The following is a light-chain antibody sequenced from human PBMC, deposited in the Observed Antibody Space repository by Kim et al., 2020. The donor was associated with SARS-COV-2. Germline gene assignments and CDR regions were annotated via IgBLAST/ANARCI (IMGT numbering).Light chain of an antibody. CDR1: SSNIGRNT. CDR3: AAWDDSLKGYV. J-gene: IGLJ1*01. V-gene: IGLV1-44*01. Sequence: QSVLTQPPSTSGTPGQRVTISCSGRSSNIGRNTVNWYQQVPGTAPKLLIHTNDQRPSGVPDRFSGSKSGTSASLAIRGLQSEDEADYYCAAWDDSLKGYVFGTGTKVTVL. CDR2: TND.